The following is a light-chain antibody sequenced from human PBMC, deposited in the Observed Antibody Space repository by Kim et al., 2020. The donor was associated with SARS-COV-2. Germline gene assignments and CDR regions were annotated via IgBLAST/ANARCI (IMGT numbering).Light chain of an antibody. CDR3: QQYHTFPYT. Sequence: DIQMTQSPSTLSASVGDRVTITCRASQSISDWLAWYQQKPGKAPQLLLYKASRLQSGVPSRYSGRGSGTDFTLTISSLQPGDFSTFFCQQYHTFPYTFGQGTKLEIK. CDR2: KAS. V-gene: IGKV1-5*03. J-gene: IGKJ2*01. CDR1: QSISDW.